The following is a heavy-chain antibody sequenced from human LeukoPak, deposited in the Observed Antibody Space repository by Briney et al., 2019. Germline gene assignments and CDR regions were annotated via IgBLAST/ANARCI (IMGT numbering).Heavy chain of an antibody. J-gene: IGHJ3*02. CDR2: INHSGST. D-gene: IGHD3-22*01. V-gene: IGHV4-34*01. Sequence: SETLSLTCAVYGGSFSGYYWSWIRQPPGKGLEWIGEINHSGSTNYNPSLKSRVTISVDTSKNQFSLKLSSVTAADTAVYYCATGGYYDSSRYHDGFDIWGQGTMVTVSS. CDR3: ATGGYYDSSRYHDGFDI. CDR1: GGSFSGYY.